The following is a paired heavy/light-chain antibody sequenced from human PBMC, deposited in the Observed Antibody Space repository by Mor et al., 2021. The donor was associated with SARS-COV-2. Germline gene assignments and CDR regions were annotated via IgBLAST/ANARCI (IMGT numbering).Heavy chain of an antibody. V-gene: IGHV4-30-2*01. CDR1: GGSISSGGYS. CDR3: AAYSTTEVTRSDY. CDR2: FYHSGIT. D-gene: IGHD3-16*01. Sequence: QLQVQESGSGLVKPSQTLSLTCAVSGGSISSGGYSWSWIRQPPGKGLEWVGYFYHSGITYYSPSLKSRATISVDGSKNQVSLRLSSVTAADTAVYYCAAYSTTEVTRSDYWGQGTLVTVSS. J-gene: IGHJ4*02.
Light chain of an antibody. Sequence: QSALTQPASVSGSPGQSITISCTGTSSDVGAYNFVSWYQQHPGKAPKLMIYDVTNRPSGVSNRFSGSKSGNTASLTISGLQAEDEADYYCSSFTSTSSLIFAGGTRLTVL. V-gene: IGLV2-14*03. CDR1: SSDVGAYNF. J-gene: IGLJ2*01. CDR2: DVT. CDR3: SSFTSTSSLI.